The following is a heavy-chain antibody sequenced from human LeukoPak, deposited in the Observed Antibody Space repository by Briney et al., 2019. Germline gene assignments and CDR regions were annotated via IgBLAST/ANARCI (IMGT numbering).Heavy chain of an antibody. CDR3: ARMWPGRIGGSLGSSDY. Sequence: TASETRSLTCGVAGGSLRGYYWTWIRQAPGKGLEWIGETTHSGSSNYDPSLKSRVNISVDMAKNQFSLTLSSVTAADTAEYYCARMWPGRIGGSLGSSDYWGQGTLVTVSS. V-gene: IGHV4-34*01. CDR2: TTHSGSS. J-gene: IGHJ4*02. D-gene: IGHD1-26*01. CDR1: GGSLRGYY.